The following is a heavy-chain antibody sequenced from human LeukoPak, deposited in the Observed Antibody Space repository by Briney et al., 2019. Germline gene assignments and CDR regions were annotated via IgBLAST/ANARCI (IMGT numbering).Heavy chain of an antibody. CDR1: GFTFSSYA. J-gene: IGHJ4*02. Sequence: GGSLRLSCAASGFTFSSYAMSWVRQVPGKGLEWIGLFKSKTNGGTTDYAAPVKGRFTMSRDDSKNTLYLQMNSLKAEDTAMYYCTTEYSGSFSNWGQGILVTVSS. D-gene: IGHD1-26*01. CDR2: FKSKTNGGTT. CDR3: TTEYSGSFSN. V-gene: IGHV3-15*01.